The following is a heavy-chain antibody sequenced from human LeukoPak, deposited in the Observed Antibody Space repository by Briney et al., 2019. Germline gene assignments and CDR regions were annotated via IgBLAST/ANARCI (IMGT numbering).Heavy chain of an antibody. CDR3: AKGGGRAASYYGMDV. CDR2: ISGSGGST. J-gene: IGHJ6*02. D-gene: IGHD5-24*01. Sequence: GGSLRLSCAASGFTFSSYAMSGVRQAPGKGLEWVSAISGSGGSTYYADSVKGRFTMSRDNSKNTLYLQMNSLRAEDTAVYYCAKGGGRAASYYGMDVWGQGTTVTVSS. CDR1: GFTFSSYA. V-gene: IGHV3-23*01.